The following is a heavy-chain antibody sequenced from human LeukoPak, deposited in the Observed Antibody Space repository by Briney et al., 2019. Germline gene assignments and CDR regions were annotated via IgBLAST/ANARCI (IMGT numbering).Heavy chain of an antibody. J-gene: IGHJ4*02. V-gene: IGHV3-21*01. D-gene: IGHD1-26*01. Sequence: GGSLRLSCAASGFTFSSYSMNWVGQAPGKEREWVSSISSSSYIYYADSVKGRFTISRDNAKNSLYLHMNSLRAEDTAVYYCASSGNWGQGTLVTVSS. CDR2: ISSSSYI. CDR1: GFTFSSYS. CDR3: ASSGN.